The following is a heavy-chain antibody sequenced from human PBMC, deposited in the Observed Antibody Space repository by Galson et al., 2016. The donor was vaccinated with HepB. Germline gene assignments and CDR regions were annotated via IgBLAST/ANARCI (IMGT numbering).Heavy chain of an antibody. CDR3: ASLRGLWFGELSTFDF. CDR1: GFTFSSHV. J-gene: IGHJ4*02. Sequence: SLRLSCAASGFTFSSHVMNWVRQAPGKGLEWVSSISFTGDYIYSADSLKGRFTISRDNAKNSLYLQMNSLRVEDTAVYYCASLRGLWFGELSTFDFWGQGTLVTVSS. CDR2: ISFTGDYI. V-gene: IGHV3-21*01. D-gene: IGHD3-10*01.